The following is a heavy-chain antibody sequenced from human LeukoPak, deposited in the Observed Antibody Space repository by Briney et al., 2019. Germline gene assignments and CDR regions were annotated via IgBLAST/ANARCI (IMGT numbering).Heavy chain of an antibody. D-gene: IGHD5-24*01. CDR1: GFTFSSYA. CDR2: IWYDGSNR. J-gene: IGHJ4*02. Sequence: PGGSLRLSCAASGFTFSSYAMHWVRQAPGKGLEWVAVIWYDGSNRYYADSVKGRFTISRDNSKNTLYLQVNSLRAEDTAVYYCARDMATDYFDYWGQGTLVTVSS. V-gene: IGHV3-33*08. CDR3: ARDMATDYFDY.